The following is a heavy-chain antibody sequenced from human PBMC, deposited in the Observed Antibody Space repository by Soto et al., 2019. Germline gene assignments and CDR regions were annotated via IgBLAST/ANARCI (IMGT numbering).Heavy chain of an antibody. V-gene: IGHV1-3*01. CDR3: ARGRGEIGAARVRFDY. Sequence: QVQLVQSGAEVKKPGASVKVSCKASGYTFTSYAMHWVRQAPGQRLEWLGWINAGNGNTKYSQKFQGRVTITRDTSASTAYMELSSLRSEDTAVYYFARGRGEIGAARVRFDYWGQGTLVTVSS. CDR2: INAGNGNT. CDR1: GYTFTSYA. J-gene: IGHJ4*02. D-gene: IGHD3-16*01.